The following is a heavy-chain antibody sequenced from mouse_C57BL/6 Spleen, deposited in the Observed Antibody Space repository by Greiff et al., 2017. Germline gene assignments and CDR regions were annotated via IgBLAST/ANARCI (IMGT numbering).Heavy chain of an antibody. V-gene: IGHV1-80*01. CDR1: GYAFSSYW. J-gene: IGHJ2*01. CDR3: ARDYYGSSYDFDY. D-gene: IGHD1-1*01. CDR2: IYPGDGDT. Sequence: VQLQQSGAELVKPGASVKISCKASGYAFSSYWMNWVKQRPGKGLEWIGQIYPGDGDTNYNGKFKGKATLTADKSSSTAYMQLSSLTSEDSAVYFCARDYYGSSYDFDYWGQGTTLTVSS.